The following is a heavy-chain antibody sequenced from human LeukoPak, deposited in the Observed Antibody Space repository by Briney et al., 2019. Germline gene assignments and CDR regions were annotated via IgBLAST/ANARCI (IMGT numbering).Heavy chain of an antibody. CDR2: IYPGDSDT. Sequence: GESLKISCKGSGYSFTSYWIGWVRQMPGKGLEWMGIIYPGDSDTRYSPSSQGQVTISADKSISTAYLQWSSLKASDTAMYYCARQRPAARGWFDPWGQGTLVTVSS. CDR3: ARQRPAARGWFDP. D-gene: IGHD2-2*01. J-gene: IGHJ5*02. V-gene: IGHV5-51*01. CDR1: GYSFTSYW.